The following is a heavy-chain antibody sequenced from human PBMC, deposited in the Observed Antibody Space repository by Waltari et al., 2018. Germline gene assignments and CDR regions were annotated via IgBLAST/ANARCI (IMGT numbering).Heavy chain of an antibody. Sequence: QVQLQESGPGLVKPSETLSLTCTVSGGSISSYYWSWIRQPPGKGLGWIGYIYYSGSTNYNPALKSRVTISVDTSKNQFSLKLSSVTAADTAVYYCAREGGGYDFWSGYYSHYYYMDVWGKGTTVTVSS. J-gene: IGHJ6*03. D-gene: IGHD3-3*01. CDR3: AREGGGYDFWSGYYSHYYYMDV. CDR2: IYYSGST. V-gene: IGHV4-59*01. CDR1: GGSISSYY.